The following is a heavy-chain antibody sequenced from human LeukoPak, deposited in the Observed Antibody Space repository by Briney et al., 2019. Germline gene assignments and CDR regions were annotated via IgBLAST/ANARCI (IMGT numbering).Heavy chain of an antibody. CDR1: GGSISSSSYY. V-gene: IGHV4-39*01. CDR3: ARLGMVRGLGY. CDR2: IYYSGST. Sequence: SETLSLTCTVSGGSISSSSYYWGWLRQPPGKGLEWIGSIYYSGSTYYNPSLKSRVTISVDTSKNQFSLKLSSVTAADTAVYYCARLGMVRGLGYWGQGTLVTVSS. D-gene: IGHD3-10*01. J-gene: IGHJ4*02.